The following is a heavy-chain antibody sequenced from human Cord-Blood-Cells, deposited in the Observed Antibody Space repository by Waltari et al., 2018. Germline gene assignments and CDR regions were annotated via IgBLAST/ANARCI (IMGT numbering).Heavy chain of an antibody. J-gene: IGHJ3*02. D-gene: IGHD5-12*01. CDR1: GFTFSSYA. CDR2: ISGSGGST. Sequence: EVQLLESGGGLVQPGGSLRLSCAASGFTFSSYAMRWVRQAPGKGLEWVSAISGSGGSTYYADSVKGRFTISRDNSKNTLYLQMNSLRAEDTAVYYCAKHEVASDAFDIWGQGTMVTVSS. V-gene: IGHV3-23*01. CDR3: AKHEVASDAFDI.